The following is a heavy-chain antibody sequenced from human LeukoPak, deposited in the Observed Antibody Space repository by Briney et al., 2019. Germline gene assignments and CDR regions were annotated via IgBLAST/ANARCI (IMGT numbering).Heavy chain of an antibody. CDR2: INPNSGAT. CDR1: GYTFTGYY. J-gene: IGHJ3*02. CDR3: ARDYYDSSGFGAFDI. D-gene: IGHD3-22*01. V-gene: IGHV1-2*02. Sequence: ASVKVSCKASGYTFTGYYMHWVRQAPGQGLEWMGWINPNSGATNYAQKFQGRVTMTRDTSISTAYMELSRLRSDDTAVYYCARDYYDSSGFGAFDIWGQGTMVTVSS.